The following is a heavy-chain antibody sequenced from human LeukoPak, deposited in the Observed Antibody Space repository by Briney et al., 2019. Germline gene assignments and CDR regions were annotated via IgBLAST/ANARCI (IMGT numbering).Heavy chain of an antibody. CDR1: GYTFTTYD. CDR2: LNPNSGNT. V-gene: IGHV1-8*03. CDR3: ATEGKMVRGVYTDY. D-gene: IGHD3-10*01. Sequence: ASVKVSCKASGYTFTTYDINWVRQATGQGLEWMGWLNPNSGNTGYAQKFQGRVTITRNTSINTAYMELSSLRSDDTAVYYCATEGKMVRGVYTDYWGQGTLVTVSS. J-gene: IGHJ4*02.